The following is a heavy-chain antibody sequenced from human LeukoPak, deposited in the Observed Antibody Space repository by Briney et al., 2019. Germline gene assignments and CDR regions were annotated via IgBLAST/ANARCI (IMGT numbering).Heavy chain of an antibody. CDR2: IKPNSGGT. CDR1: GYTFTGYY. D-gene: IGHD3-22*01. J-gene: IGHJ4*02. V-gene: IGHV1-2*02. Sequence: ASVKVACTASGYTFTGYYMHWVRQAPGQGLEWMGLIKPNSGGTNYAQKFQGRVTMTRDTSISTAYMELRRLRSDDTAVYYCAREYYDSSGTVDYWGQGTLVTVSS. CDR3: AREYYDSSGTVDY.